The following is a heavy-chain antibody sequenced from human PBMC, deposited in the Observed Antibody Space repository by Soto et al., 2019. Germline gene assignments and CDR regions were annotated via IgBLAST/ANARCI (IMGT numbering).Heavy chain of an antibody. J-gene: IGHJ4*02. Sequence: ASVKFSCKPSVYTFTSFYMHWVRQAPGQGLEWMGIINPRSGGTSDAQNFQCRVTMTSDTSTTTVYMELSSLRSEDTAVYYCARDSTLAYWGQGTLVTVSS. CDR3: ARDSTLAY. CDR2: INPRSGGT. V-gene: IGHV1-46*01. CDR1: VYTFTSFY.